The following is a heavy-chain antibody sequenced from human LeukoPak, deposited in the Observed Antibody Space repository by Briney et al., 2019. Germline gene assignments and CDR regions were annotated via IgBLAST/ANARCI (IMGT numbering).Heavy chain of an antibody. CDR1: GGSVSGYY. J-gene: IGHJ5*02. V-gene: IGHV4-59*02. D-gene: IGHD3-22*01. CDR3: ARGTMMVGP. CDR2: IYYDGST. Sequence: SETLSLICTVSGGSVSGYYWSWIRQPPGKGLEWIGYIYYDGSTNYNPSFKRRVTISVGTSKNQFSLKLSSVTAADTAVYYCARGTMMVGPWGQGTLVTVSS.